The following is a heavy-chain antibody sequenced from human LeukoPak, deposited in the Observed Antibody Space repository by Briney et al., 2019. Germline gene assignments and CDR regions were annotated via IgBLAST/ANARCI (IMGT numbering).Heavy chain of an antibody. Sequence: SETLSLTCTVSGGSISSSSYYWGWIRQPPGKGLEWIGSIYYSGSTYYNPSLKSRVTISVDTPKNQFSLKLSSVTAADTAVYYCARRGGSSWPFDYWGQGTLVTVSS. D-gene: IGHD6-13*01. CDR3: ARRGGSSWPFDY. CDR2: IYYSGST. V-gene: IGHV4-39*01. CDR1: GGSISSSSYY. J-gene: IGHJ4*02.